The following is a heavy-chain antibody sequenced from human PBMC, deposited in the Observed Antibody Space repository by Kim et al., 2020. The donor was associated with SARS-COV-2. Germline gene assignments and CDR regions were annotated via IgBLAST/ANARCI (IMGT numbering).Heavy chain of an antibody. V-gene: IGHV1-2*02. CDR2: IIPNSGGT. Sequence: ASVKVSCKASGYTFLGFDMHWVRQAPGQGLEWMGWIIPNSGGTNYAQKVQGRVTMTRDTSIITAYMELSRLRSDDTAVYYCARGPPEGDTANLGLVRADYWGQGTLVTVSA. CDR3: ARGPPEGDTANLGLVRADY. CDR1: GYTFLGFD. J-gene: IGHJ4*02. D-gene: IGHD5-18*01.